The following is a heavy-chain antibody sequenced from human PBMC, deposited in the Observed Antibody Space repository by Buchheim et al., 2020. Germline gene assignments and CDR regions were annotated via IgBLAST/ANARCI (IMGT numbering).Heavy chain of an antibody. CDR2: ISYDGSNK. D-gene: IGHD3-22*01. CDR3: ASHYYDSSGSKVDYYFDY. V-gene: IGHV3-30*04. J-gene: IGHJ4*02. Sequence: QVQLVESGGGVVQPGRSLRLSCAASGFTFSSYAMHWVRQALGKGLEWVAVISYDGSNKYYADSVKGRFTISRDNSKNTLYLQMNSLRAEDTAVYYCASHYYDSSGSKVDYYFDYWGQGTL. CDR1: GFTFSSYA.